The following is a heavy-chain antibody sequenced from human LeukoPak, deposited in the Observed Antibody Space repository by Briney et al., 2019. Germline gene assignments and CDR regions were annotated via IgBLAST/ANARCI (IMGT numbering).Heavy chain of an antibody. CDR2: IIPIFGTA. Sequence: GSSVKVSCKASGGTFSSYAISWVRQAPGQGLEWMGGIIPIFGTANYAQKFQGRVTITTDESTSTAYMELSSLRSEDTAVYYCASSPRGYSHGTYFDYWGQGTLVTVSS. CDR3: ASSPRGYSHGTYFDY. J-gene: IGHJ4*02. D-gene: IGHD5-18*01. CDR1: GGTFSSYA. V-gene: IGHV1-69*05.